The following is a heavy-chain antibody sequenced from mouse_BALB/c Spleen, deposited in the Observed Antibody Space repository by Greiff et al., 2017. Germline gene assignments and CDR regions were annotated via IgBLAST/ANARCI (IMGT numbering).Heavy chain of an antibody. CDR3: ASMITPYAMDY. CDR2: IDPYNGGT. J-gene: IGHJ4*01. CDR1: GYAFTSYN. Sequence: EVKLMESGPELVKPGASVKVSCKASGYAFTSYNMYWVKQSHGKSLEWIGYIDPYNGGTSYNQKFKGKATLTVDKSSSTAYMHLNSLTSEDSAVYYCASMITPYAMDYWGQGTSVTVSS. D-gene: IGHD2-4*01. V-gene: IGHV1S135*01.